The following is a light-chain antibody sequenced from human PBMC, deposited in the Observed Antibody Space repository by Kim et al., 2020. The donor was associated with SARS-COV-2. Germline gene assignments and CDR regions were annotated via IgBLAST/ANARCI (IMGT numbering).Light chain of an antibody. CDR3: QKYNIAPRT. CDR2: AAS. V-gene: IGKV1-27*01. J-gene: IGKJ4*01. Sequence: SASVGDRVTITCRPSQGISNYLAWYQQKPGKVPKLLIYAASALQSGVPSRFSGSGSGTDFTHTISRLQPEDVATYYYQKYNIAPRTFGGVTKLEIK. CDR1: QGISNY.